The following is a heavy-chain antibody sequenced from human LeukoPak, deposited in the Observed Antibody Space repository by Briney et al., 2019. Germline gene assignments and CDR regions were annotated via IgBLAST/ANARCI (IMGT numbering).Heavy chain of an antibody. CDR2: ISYDGSNK. CDR1: GFTFSSYA. D-gene: IGHD2-2*01. V-gene: IGHV3-30-3*01. Sequence: PGRSLRLSCAASGFTFSSYAMHWVRQAPGKGLEWVAVISYDGSNKYYADSVKGRFTISRDNSKNTLYPQMNSLRAEDTAVYYCAREGSSLVRWFDPWGQGTLVTVSS. CDR3: AREGSSLVRWFDP. J-gene: IGHJ5*02.